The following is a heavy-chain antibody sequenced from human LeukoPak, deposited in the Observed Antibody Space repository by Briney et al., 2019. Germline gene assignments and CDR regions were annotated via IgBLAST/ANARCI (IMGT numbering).Heavy chain of an antibody. CDR1: GYTFTGYG. CDR2: ISAYNGNT. D-gene: IGHD3-22*01. Sequence: GASVKVSCKASGYTFTGYGISWVRQAPGQGLEWMGWISAYNGNTNYAQKFQGRVTMTTDTSTSTAYLELRSLRSDDTAVYYCARDPPNYYDSSGPLFDIWGQGTMVTVSS. J-gene: IGHJ3*02. CDR3: ARDPPNYYDSSGPLFDI. V-gene: IGHV1-18*01.